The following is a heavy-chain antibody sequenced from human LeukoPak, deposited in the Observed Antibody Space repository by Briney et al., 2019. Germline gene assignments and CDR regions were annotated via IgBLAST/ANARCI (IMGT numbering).Heavy chain of an antibody. CDR1: GGSISSYY. J-gene: IGHJ4*02. CDR3: ARNGYYDSSGYPYYFDY. Sequence: KSSETLSLTCTVSGGSISSYYWSWIRQPPGKGLEWIGYIYYSGSTNYNPSLKSRVTISVDTSKNQFSLKLSSVTAADTAVYYCARNGYYDSSGYPYYFDYWGQGTLVTVSS. CDR2: IYYSGST. D-gene: IGHD3-22*01. V-gene: IGHV4-59*01.